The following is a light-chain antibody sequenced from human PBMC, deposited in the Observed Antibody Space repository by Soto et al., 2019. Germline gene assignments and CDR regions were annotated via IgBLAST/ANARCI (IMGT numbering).Light chain of an antibody. CDR1: SSNIGSYT. J-gene: IGLJ2*01. CDR2: SNN. V-gene: IGLV1-44*01. CDR3: AAWAYTLNGRLL. Sequence: QSVLTQPPSASGTPGQRVTISCSGSSSNIGSYTVNWYQQLPGTAPKLLLYSNNQRPSGAPDRFSGSKSSTSSSLAISGLQSDAEADYYYAAWAYTLNGRLLFGGGTKLTVL.